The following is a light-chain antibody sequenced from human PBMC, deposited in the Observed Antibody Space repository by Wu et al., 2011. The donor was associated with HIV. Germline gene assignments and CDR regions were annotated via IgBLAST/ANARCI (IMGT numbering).Light chain of an antibody. Sequence: SCRASQSVSSNLAWYQQKPGQAPRLLIYGASSRATGIPDRFSGSGSGTDFTLTISRLEPEDFAVYYCQQYGSSPPWTFGQGTKVEIK. CDR1: QSVSSN. J-gene: IGKJ1*01. CDR3: QQYGSSPPWT. CDR2: GAS. V-gene: IGKV3-20*01.